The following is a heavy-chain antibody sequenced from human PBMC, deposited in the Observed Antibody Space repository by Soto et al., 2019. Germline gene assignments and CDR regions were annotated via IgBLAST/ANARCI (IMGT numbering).Heavy chain of an antibody. CDR2: VYSTGGT. CDR3: ARDLSGTGLDI. D-gene: IGHD1-26*01. V-gene: IGHV4-4*07. Sequence: NPSETLSLTCNVSGDSIGRFYWSWIRQSAEKGLEWIGRVYSTGGTAYNPALKGRVTTSLDRSNNHVSLEMNSVTAADTAVYFCARDLSGTGLDIWGRGTRVTVSS. J-gene: IGHJ6*02. CDR1: GDSIGRFY.